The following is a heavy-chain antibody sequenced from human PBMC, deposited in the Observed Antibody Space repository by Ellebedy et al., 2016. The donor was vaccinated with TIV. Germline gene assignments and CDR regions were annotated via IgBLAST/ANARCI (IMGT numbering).Heavy chain of an antibody. CDR2: ISGSGGST. Sequence: GGSLRLSXAASGFTFSSYAMSWVRQAPGKGLEWVSAISGSGGSTYYADSVKGRFTISRDNSKNTLYLQMNSLRAEDTAVYYCAKTYYDILTAEVDWGQGTTVTVSS. CDR3: AKTYYDILTAEVD. CDR1: GFTFSSYA. J-gene: IGHJ6*02. V-gene: IGHV3-23*01. D-gene: IGHD3-9*01.